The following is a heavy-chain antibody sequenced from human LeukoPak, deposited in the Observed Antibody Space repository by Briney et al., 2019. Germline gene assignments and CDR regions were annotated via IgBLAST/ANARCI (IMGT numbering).Heavy chain of an antibody. V-gene: IGHV4-34*01. Sequence: PSETLSLTCAVYGWSFSGYYWRWIRQPPGKGLEWIGEINHSGSTNYNPSLKSRVTISVDTSKNQFSLKLSSVTAADTAVYYCARGPHTGVNYYDSSGYYYWGQGTLVTVSS. J-gene: IGHJ4*02. CDR2: INHSGST. CDR3: ARGPHTGVNYYDSSGYYY. CDR1: GWSFSGYY. D-gene: IGHD3-22*01.